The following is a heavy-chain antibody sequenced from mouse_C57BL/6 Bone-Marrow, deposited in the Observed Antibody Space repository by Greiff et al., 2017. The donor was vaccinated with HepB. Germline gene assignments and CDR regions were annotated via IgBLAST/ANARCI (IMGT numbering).Heavy chain of an antibody. CDR1: GFTFSSYA. J-gene: IGHJ2*01. CDR3: ASYYGSSPY. V-gene: IGHV5-4*03. CDR2: ISDGGSYT. D-gene: IGHD1-1*01. Sequence: EVKLVESGGGLVKPGGSLKLSCAASGFTFSSYAMSWVRQTPEKRLEWVATISDGGSYTYYPDNVKGRFTISRDNAKNNLYLQMSHLKSEDTAMYYCASYYGSSPYWGQGTTLTVSS.